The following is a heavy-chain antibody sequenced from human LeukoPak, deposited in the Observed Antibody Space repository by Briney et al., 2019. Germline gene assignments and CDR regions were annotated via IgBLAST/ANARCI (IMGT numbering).Heavy chain of an antibody. CDR3: ARDPAIAARPGYFDY. J-gene: IGHJ4*02. V-gene: IGHV3-33*01. CDR1: GFTFSGYG. Sequence: GGSLRLSCAASGFTFSGYGMHWVRQAPGKGLEWVAVIWYDGSNKYYADSVKGRFTISRDNSKNTLYLQMNSLRAEDTAVYYCARDPAIAARPGYFDYWGQGTLVTVSS. CDR2: IWYDGSNK. D-gene: IGHD6-6*01.